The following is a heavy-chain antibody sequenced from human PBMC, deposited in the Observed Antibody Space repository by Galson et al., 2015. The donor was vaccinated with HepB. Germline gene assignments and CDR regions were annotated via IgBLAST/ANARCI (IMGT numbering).Heavy chain of an antibody. Sequence: SLRLSCAASGFTFSSYNMNWVRQAPGKGLEWVSYVSSDHSSIYYADSVKGRFTISRDNAKNSLWLQMNSLRAEDTAIYYCARDRGGSGSYLSKYYDMDVWGQGTTVTVSS. CDR3: ARDRGGSGSYLSKYYDMDV. J-gene: IGHJ6*02. CDR2: VSSDHSSI. CDR1: GFTFSSYN. V-gene: IGHV3-48*04. D-gene: IGHD3-10*01.